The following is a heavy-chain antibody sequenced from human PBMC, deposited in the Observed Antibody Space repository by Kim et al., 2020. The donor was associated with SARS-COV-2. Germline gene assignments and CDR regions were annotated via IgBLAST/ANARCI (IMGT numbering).Heavy chain of an antibody. V-gene: IGHV4-34*01. J-gene: IGHJ4*02. D-gene: IGHD6-13*01. Sequence: SETLSLTCAVYGGSFSGYYWSWFRQPPGKGLVWIGEINHSGSTTYNPSLKSRVTISVDTSKNQFSLKLSSVTAADTAVYYCARVWQSIAAAGNQRRYYFDYWGQGTLVTVSS. CDR2: INHSGST. CDR1: GGSFSGYY. CDR3: ARVWQSIAAAGNQRRYYFDY.